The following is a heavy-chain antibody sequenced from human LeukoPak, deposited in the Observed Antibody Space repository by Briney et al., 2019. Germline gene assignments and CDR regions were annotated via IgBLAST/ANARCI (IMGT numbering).Heavy chain of an antibody. CDR2: ISSSSSTI. V-gene: IGHV3-48*02. Sequence: GGSLRLSCAASGFTFSSYSMNWVRQAPGKGLEWVSYISSSSSTIYYADSVKGRFTISRDNAKNSLYLQMNSLRDEDTAVYYCARALWSGPVYYGMDVWGQGTTVTVSS. D-gene: IGHD3-10*01. CDR3: ARALWSGPVYYGMDV. J-gene: IGHJ6*02. CDR1: GFTFSSYS.